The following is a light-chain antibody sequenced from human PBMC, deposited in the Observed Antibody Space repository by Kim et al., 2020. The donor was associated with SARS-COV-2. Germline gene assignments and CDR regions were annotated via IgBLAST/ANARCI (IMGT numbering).Light chain of an antibody. CDR2: ETS. V-gene: IGKV3-11*01. CDR3: QQRYNWPLT. J-gene: IGKJ4*01. Sequence: SLSPGERATLCCRASQIVGNSLAWFQQKPGQAPRLLIFETSNRATGIPARFSVSGSGTAFTLTISSLEPEDFAVYYCQQRYNWPLTFGGGTKVEI. CDR1: QIVGNS.